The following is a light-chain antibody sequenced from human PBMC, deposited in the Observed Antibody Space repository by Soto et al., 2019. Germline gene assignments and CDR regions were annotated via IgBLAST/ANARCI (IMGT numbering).Light chain of an antibody. Sequence: AIRMTQSPSSLSASTGDRVTITCRASQGISSYLAWYQQKPGKAPKLLIYAASTLQSGVPSRFSGSGSGTDFTLTISCLQSEDFATYYCQQYYRSITFGQGTRLDIK. CDR3: QQYYRSIT. V-gene: IGKV1-8*01. J-gene: IGKJ5*01. CDR2: AAS. CDR1: QGISSY.